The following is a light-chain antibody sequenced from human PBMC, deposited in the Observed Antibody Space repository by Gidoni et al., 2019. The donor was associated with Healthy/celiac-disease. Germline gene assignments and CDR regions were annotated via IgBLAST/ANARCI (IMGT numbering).Light chain of an antibody. V-gene: IGKV1-39*01. CDR3: QQSYSTPRWT. CDR1: QSISSY. Sequence: DIQMTQSPSSLSASVGDRVTITCRASQSISSYLNWYQQKPGKAPKLLIYAASSLQSGVPSRFSGSGSGTDFTLTISSLQPEDFATYYCQQSYSTPRWTCGQXTKVEIK. J-gene: IGKJ1*01. CDR2: AAS.